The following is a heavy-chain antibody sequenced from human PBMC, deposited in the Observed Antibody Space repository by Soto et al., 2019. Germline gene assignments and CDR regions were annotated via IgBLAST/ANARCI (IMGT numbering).Heavy chain of an antibody. D-gene: IGHD4-17*01. Sequence: QVQLQESGPGLVKPSQTLSLTCTVSGGSISSGDYYWSWIRQPPGKGLEWIGYIYYSGSTYYNPSLKSRVTISVDTSKNQFSLKLSSVTAADTAVYYCARDGTDYGDYVRWYFDLWGRGTLVTVSS. V-gene: IGHV4-30-4*01. CDR1: GGSISSGDYY. CDR3: ARDGTDYGDYVRWYFDL. J-gene: IGHJ2*01. CDR2: IYYSGST.